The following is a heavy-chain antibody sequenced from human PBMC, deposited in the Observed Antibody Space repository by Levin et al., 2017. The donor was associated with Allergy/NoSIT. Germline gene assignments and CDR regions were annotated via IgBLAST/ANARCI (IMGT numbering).Heavy chain of an antibody. Sequence: GGSLRLSCAASGFTFSNYWMTWVRQAPGKGLEWVANINEDGSAKYYVDSVKGRFTISRDNAKSALFLHMNSLRAEDTAVYYCAYGGYFYNYWGQGTLVTVSS. J-gene: IGHJ4*02. D-gene: IGHD2-15*01. CDR3: AYGGYFYNY. CDR1: GFTFSNYW. CDR2: INEDGSAK. V-gene: IGHV3-7*01.